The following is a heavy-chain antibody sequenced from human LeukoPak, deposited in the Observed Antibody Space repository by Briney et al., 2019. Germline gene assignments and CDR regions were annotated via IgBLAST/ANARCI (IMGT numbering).Heavy chain of an antibody. CDR1: GFTFNSYG. J-gene: IGHJ3*02. CDR3: AKLRVATTSAAFDI. CDR2: VRYDGSNK. Sequence: GGSLRLSCAASGFTFNSYGMHWVRQAPGKGLEWVAFVRYDGSNKYYADSVKGRFTISRDNSQNTLYLQMNSLRAEDTAVYYCAKLRVATTSAAFDIWGQGTMVTVSS. D-gene: IGHD5-12*01. V-gene: IGHV3-30*02.